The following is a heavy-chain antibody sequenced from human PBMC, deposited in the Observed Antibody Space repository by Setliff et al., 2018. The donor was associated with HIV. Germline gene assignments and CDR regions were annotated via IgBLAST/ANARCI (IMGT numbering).Heavy chain of an antibody. V-gene: IGHV4-39*01. CDR1: TDSFSNRGFY. J-gene: IGHJ4*02. CDR2: VYYSGST. Sequence: PSETLSLTCTVSTDSFSNRGFYWGWVRQPPGRGLEWIGSVYYSGSTYYNPSLRLSCAGSGFILSEYTISWMNSLRVEDTAVYYCANSPARPPFDCWGQGALVTVSS. D-gene: IGHD6-6*01. CDR3: ANSPARPPFDC.